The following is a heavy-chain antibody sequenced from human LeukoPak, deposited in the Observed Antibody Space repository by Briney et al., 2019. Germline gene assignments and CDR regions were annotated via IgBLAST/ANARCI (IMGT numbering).Heavy chain of an antibody. CDR1: GYTFTSYG. CDR2: ISAYNGNT. Sequence: ASVKVSCKASGYTFTSYGISYVRQAPGQGLEWMGWISAYNGNTNYAQKLQGRVTMATDTSTSTAYMELSRLRSDDTAVYYCARARRITMIVVANNWFDPWGQGTLVTVSS. CDR3: ARARRITMIVVANNWFDP. D-gene: IGHD3-22*01. J-gene: IGHJ5*02. V-gene: IGHV1-18*01.